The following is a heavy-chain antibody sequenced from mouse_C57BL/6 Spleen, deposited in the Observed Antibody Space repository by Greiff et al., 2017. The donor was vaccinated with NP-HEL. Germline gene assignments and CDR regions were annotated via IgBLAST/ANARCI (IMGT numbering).Heavy chain of an antibody. Sequence: QVHVKQPGAELVKPGASVKLSCKASGYTFTSYWMHWVKQRPGRGLEWIGRIDPNSGGTKYNEKFKSKATLTVDKPSSTAYMQLSSLTSEDSAVYYCARRDYYSNYEGFNYAMDYWGQGTSVTVSS. CDR1: GYTFTSYW. D-gene: IGHD2-5*01. J-gene: IGHJ4*01. V-gene: IGHV1-72*01. CDR2: IDPNSGGT. CDR3: ARRDYYSNYEGFNYAMDY.